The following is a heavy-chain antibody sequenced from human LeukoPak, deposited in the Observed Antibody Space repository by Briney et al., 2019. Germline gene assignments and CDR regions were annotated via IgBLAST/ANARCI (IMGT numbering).Heavy chain of an antibody. CDR3: ARGLSVYCSGGSCYSDQTGLDY. CDR2: MNPNSGNT. V-gene: IGHV1-8*03. Sequence: ASVKVSCKASGYTFTSYGISWVRQATGQGLEWMGWMNPNSGNTGYAQKFQGRVTITRNTSISTAYMELSSLRSEDTAVYYCARGLSVYCSGGSCYSDQTGLDYWGQGTLVTVSS. J-gene: IGHJ4*02. D-gene: IGHD2-15*01. CDR1: GYTFTSYG.